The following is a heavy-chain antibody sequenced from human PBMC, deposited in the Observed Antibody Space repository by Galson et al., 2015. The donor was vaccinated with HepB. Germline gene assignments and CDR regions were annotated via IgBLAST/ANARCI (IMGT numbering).Heavy chain of an antibody. CDR1: GPTFTGYY. CDR3: ARAEALLPSAPPGYYYMDV. J-gene: IGHJ6*03. V-gene: IGHV1-2*02. CDR2: INPNSGGT. D-gene: IGHD2/OR15-2a*01. Sequence: SVTVSCKASGPTFTGYYIHWVRQAPGQGLEWMGWINPNSGGTNCAQKFQGRVTMTRDTSITTAYMEVTRLNSDDTAVYYCARAEALLPSAPPGYYYMDVWGKGTTVTVSS.